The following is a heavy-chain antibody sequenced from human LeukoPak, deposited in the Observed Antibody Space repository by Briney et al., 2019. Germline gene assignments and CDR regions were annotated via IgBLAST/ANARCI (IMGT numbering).Heavy chain of an antibody. D-gene: IGHD2-15*01. CDR1: GFTFSDYW. CDR2: IWYDGSNK. J-gene: IGHJ4*02. V-gene: IGHV3-33*06. Sequence: QAGGSLRLSCVASGFTFSDYWMSWVRQAPGKGLEWVAVIWYDGSNKYYADSVKGRFTISRDNSKNTLYLQMNSLRAEDTAVYYCAKGYCSGGSCSIDYWGQGTLVTVS. CDR3: AKGYCSGGSCSIDY.